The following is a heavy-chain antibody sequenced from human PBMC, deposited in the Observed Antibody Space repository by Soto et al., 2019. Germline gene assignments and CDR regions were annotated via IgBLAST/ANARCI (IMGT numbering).Heavy chain of an antibody. CDR3: AATDGLRFLEWFDFPVDAFDI. CDR1: GGSISSSSYY. V-gene: IGHV4-39*07. Sequence: KPSETLSLTCTVSGGSISSSSYYWGWIRQPPGKGLEGIGNIYYSGSTNYNPSLKSRVTISVDTSKNQFSLKLSSVTAADTAVYYCAATDGLRFLEWFDFPVDAFDIWGQGTMVTVSS. CDR2: IYYSGST. J-gene: IGHJ3*02. D-gene: IGHD3-3*01.